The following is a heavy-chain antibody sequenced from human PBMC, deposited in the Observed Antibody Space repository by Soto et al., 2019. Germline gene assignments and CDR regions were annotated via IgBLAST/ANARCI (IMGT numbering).Heavy chain of an antibody. V-gene: IGHV4-59*01. CDR1: GGSISSYY. D-gene: IGHD3-9*01. Sequence: TSETLSLTCTVSGGSISSYYWSWIRQPPGKGLEWIGYIYYSGSTNYNPSLKSRVTISVDTSKNQFSLKLSSVTAADTAVYYCARDLILTGYYNHDAFDIWGQGTMVTVSS. J-gene: IGHJ3*02. CDR2: IYYSGST. CDR3: ARDLILTGYYNHDAFDI.